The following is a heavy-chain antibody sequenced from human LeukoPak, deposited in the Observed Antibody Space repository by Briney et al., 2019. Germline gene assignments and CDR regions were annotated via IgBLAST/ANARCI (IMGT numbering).Heavy chain of an antibody. V-gene: IGHV1-2*02. CDR2: INPNSGGT. J-gene: IGHJ5*02. CDR1: GYSFTDYY. Sequence: ASVKVSCKTSGYSFTDYYMHWVRQAPEQGLEWMGWINPNSGGTSSAQKFQGRVTMTRDTSITTVYMEVSWLTSDDTAIYYCARADRLHGGPYLIGPWGQGTLVTVS. D-gene: IGHD2-21*01. CDR3: ARADRLHGGPYLIGP.